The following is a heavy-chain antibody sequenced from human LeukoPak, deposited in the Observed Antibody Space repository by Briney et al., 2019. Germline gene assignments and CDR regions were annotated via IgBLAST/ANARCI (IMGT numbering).Heavy chain of an antibody. Sequence: PSETLSLTCTVSGGSISSSYYWGWIRQPPGKGLEWIGSIYYSGSTYYNPSLKSRVTISVDTSKNQFSLKLSSVTAADTAVYYCARAIIMITFPESYYYMHVGGKATTVTVSS. D-gene: IGHD3-16*01. CDR2: IYYSGST. J-gene: IGHJ6*03. CDR1: GGSISSSYY. V-gene: IGHV4-39*07. CDR3: ARAIIMITFPESYYYMHV.